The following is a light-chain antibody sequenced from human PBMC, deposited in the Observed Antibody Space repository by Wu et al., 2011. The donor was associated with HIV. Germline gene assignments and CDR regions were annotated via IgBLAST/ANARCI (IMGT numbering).Light chain of an antibody. J-gene: IGKJ2*01. CDR2: GAT. CDR3: QRYGSSPYT. V-gene: IGKV3-20*01. CDR1: QSVSSRS. Sequence: VLTQSPATLSLSPGERAALSCRASQSVSSRSVAWYQQKPGQAPRLLISGATSRATGIPDRFSGRGAGTDFTLTISRLEPEDFTVYYCQRYGSSPYTFGQGTKLEIK.